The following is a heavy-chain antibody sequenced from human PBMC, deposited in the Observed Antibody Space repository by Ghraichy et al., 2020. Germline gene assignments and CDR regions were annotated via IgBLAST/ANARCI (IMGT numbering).Heavy chain of an antibody. Sequence: LSLTCAASGFTFSSYAMSLVRQAPGKGLEWVSAISGSGGSTYYADSVKGRFTISRDNSKNTLYLQMNSLRAEDTAVYYCAKGGIFGVVIIHFDYWGQGTLVTVSS. V-gene: IGHV3-23*01. CDR2: ISGSGGST. CDR1: GFTFSSYA. CDR3: AKGGIFGVVIIHFDY. D-gene: IGHD3-3*01. J-gene: IGHJ4*02.